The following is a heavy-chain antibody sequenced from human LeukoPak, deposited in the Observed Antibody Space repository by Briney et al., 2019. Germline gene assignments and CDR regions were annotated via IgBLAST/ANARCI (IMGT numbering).Heavy chain of an antibody. D-gene: IGHD1-14*01. Sequence: ASVKVSCKASGYTFTGYYMHWVRQAPGQGLEWMGRINPNSGGTNYAQKFQGRVTMTRDTSISTAYMELSRLRSEDTAVYYCARGNTGSHDAFDIWGQGTMVTVSS. J-gene: IGHJ3*02. CDR1: GYTFTGYY. V-gene: IGHV1-2*06. CDR2: INPNSGGT. CDR3: ARGNTGSHDAFDI.